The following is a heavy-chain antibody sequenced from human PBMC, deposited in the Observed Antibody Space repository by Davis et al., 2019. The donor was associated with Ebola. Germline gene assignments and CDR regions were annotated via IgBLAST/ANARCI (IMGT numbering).Heavy chain of an antibody. CDR1: GAFVSSGGYS. Sequence: SETLSLTFAVSGAFVSSGGYSWIWIRQPPGKGLAWIGHYYYTGNTYYSPSLRSRVTISVDAPNNVFSLKLTSVTAADTAVYYCARGDSYYDPSGYYAGPEATDHWGQGTLVSVSS. CDR3: ARGDSYYDPSGYYAGPEATDH. V-gene: IGHV4-30-4*07. D-gene: IGHD3-22*01. J-gene: IGHJ4*02. CDR2: YYYTGNT.